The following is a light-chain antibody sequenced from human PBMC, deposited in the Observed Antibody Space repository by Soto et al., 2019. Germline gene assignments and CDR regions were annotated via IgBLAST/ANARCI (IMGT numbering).Light chain of an antibody. Sequence: DIQMTQSRSSVSASIGDRVTISCRASQGIAGWLAWYQQKPGKAPKLLIYTAYRLESGVPSRFSGSGSGTDFTLTISRLQPEDYATYYCQQTNSFPFTFGGGTKVEIK. CDR3: QQTNSFPFT. CDR1: QGIAGW. J-gene: IGKJ4*01. V-gene: IGKV1-12*02. CDR2: TAY.